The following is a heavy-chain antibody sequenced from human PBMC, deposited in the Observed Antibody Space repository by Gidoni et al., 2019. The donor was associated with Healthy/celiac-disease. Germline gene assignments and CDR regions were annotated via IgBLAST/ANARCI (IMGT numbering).Heavy chain of an antibody. D-gene: IGHD5-18*01. CDR2: IYDSGSP. CDR1: GGSISSSSYY. CDR3: AEDSYGFLVS. Sequence: QLQLQESGPGLVKPSETLSLTCTVSGGSISSSSYYWCWIRQHPGKGLEWIGSIYDSGSPYYNPSLKSRVTISVDTSKNQFSLKLSSGTAADTAVYYCAEDSYGFLVSWGQGTLVTVSS. J-gene: IGHJ5*02. V-gene: IGHV4-39*01.